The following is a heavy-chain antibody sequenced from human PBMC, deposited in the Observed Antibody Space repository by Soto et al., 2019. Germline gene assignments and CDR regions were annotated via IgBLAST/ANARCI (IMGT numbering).Heavy chain of an antibody. Sequence: EVQLVESGGGLVQPGGSLRLSCAASGFTFSSYSMNWVRQAPGKGLEWVSYISSSSSTIYYADSVKGRFTISRDNAKNALYLQMNSLRDEDTAVYYCARGDYCDYYIIDYWGQGTLVTVSS. D-gene: IGHD4-17*01. J-gene: IGHJ4*02. V-gene: IGHV3-48*02. CDR2: ISSSSSTI. CDR1: GFTFSSYS. CDR3: ARGDYCDYYIIDY.